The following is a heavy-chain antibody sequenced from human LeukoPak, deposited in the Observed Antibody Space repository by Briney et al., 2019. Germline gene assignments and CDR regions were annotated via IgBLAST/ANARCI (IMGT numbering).Heavy chain of an antibody. CDR3: ARDGSLNTNFDY. CDR2: TKPDGSAE. D-gene: IGHD2-15*01. V-gene: IGHV3-7*01. Sequence: GGSLRLSCAASGFTFRNYWMGWVRQAPGKGLEWVANTKPDGSAEYYADPVRGRFTTSRDNANNFLYLQMNSLRAEDTAVYYCARDGSLNTNFDYWGQGTLVTVSS. J-gene: IGHJ4*02. CDR1: GFTFRNYW.